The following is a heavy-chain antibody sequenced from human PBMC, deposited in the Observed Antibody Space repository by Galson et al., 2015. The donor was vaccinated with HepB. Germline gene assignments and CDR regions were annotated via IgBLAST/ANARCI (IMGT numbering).Heavy chain of an antibody. CDR1: GFTFSNAW. CDR3: TTPQLLVNCTNGVCYSAWFDP. Sequence: SLRLSCAASGFTFSNAWMSWVRQAPGKGLEWVGRIKSKTDGGTTDYAAPVKGRFTISRDDSKNTLYLQMNSLKTEDTAVYYCTTPQLLVNCTNGVCYSAWFDPWGQGTLVTVSS. CDR2: IKSKTDGGTT. D-gene: IGHD2-8*01. V-gene: IGHV3-15*01. J-gene: IGHJ5*02.